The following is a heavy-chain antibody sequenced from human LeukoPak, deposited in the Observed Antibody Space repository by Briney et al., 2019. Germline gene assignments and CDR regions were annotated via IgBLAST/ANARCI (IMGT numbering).Heavy chain of an antibody. D-gene: IGHD3-22*01. CDR1: GFTFSNYE. J-gene: IGHJ3*02. CDR3: ARGYYDSSGCSDAFDI. V-gene: IGHV3-48*03. Sequence: GGSLRLSCAASGFTFSNYEMNWVRQAPGKGLEWVSYISSRGSAIYYADSVKGRFTISRDNAKNSLYLQMNSLRAEDTAVYYCARGYYDSSGCSDAFDIWGQGTMVTASS. CDR2: ISSRGSAI.